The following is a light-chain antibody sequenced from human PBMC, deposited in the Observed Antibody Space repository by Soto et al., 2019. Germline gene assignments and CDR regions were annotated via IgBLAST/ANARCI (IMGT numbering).Light chain of an antibody. Sequence: QSALTQPASVSGSPGQSITISCTGTSSDIGTYNYVSWYQQHPGKAPKLMLYEVSNRPSGVSNRFFGSKSGNTAYLTISGLQAEDEADYFCNSYTSSSPLYVFGTGTKLTVL. J-gene: IGLJ1*01. CDR2: EVS. V-gene: IGLV2-14*01. CDR1: SSDIGTYNY. CDR3: NSYTSSSPLYV.